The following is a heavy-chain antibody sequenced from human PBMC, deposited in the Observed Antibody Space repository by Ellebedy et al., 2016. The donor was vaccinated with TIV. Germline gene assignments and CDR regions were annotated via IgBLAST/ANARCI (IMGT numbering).Heavy chain of an antibody. V-gene: IGHV3-23*01. CDR1: GFTFSSYS. Sequence: GESLKISCAASGFTFSSYSMNWVRQAPGKGLEWVSAISGSGGSTYYADSVKGRFTISRDNSKNTLYLQMNSLRAEDTAVYYCVRASAGLDYWGQGTLVTVSS. D-gene: IGHD6-13*01. J-gene: IGHJ4*02. CDR3: VRASAGLDY. CDR2: ISGSGGST.